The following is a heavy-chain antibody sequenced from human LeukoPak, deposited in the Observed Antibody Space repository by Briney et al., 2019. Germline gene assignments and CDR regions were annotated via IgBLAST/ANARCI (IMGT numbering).Heavy chain of an antibody. D-gene: IGHD3-22*01. V-gene: IGHV4-34*01. J-gene: IGHJ5*02. CDR2: INHSGST. CDR3: ARGRQEYYYDSSGYYSKLYNWFDP. Sequence: PSETLSLTCAVYGGSFSGYYWSWIRQPPGKGLEWIGEINHSGSTNYNPSLKSRVTISVDTSKNQFSLKLSSVTAADTAVYYCARGRQEYYYDSSGYYSKLYNWFDPWGQGTLVTVSS. CDR1: GGSFSGYY.